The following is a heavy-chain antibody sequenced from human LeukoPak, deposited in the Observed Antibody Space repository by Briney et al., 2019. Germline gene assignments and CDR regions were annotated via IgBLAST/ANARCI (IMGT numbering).Heavy chain of an antibody. J-gene: IGHJ4*02. V-gene: IGHV3-30-3*01. CDR1: GFTFSTYV. Sequence: GGSLRLSCAASGFTFSTYVMHWVRQAPGKGLEWVAVISYDGSNKYYADSVKGRFTISRDNSKNTLYLQMNSLRTEDTAVYYCAKDHDSSGWPTFDYWGQGTLVTVSS. CDR3: AKDHDSSGWPTFDY. CDR2: ISYDGSNK. D-gene: IGHD6-19*01.